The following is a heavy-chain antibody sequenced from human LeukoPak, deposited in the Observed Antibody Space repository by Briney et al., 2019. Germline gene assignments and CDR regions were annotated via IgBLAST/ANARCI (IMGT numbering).Heavy chain of an antibody. CDR2: IYYSGSN. D-gene: IGHD2-2*01. J-gene: IGHJ6*03. V-gene: IGHV4-59*11. Sequence: SETLSLTCTVSGGSISSHYWSWIRQPPGKGLEWIGYIYYSGSNNYNPSLKSRVTISVDTSKNQFSLKLSSVTAADTAVYYCARVVYCSSTSCYLHYYYMDVLGKGTTVTVSS. CDR3: ARVVYCSSTSCYLHYYYMDV. CDR1: GGSISSHY.